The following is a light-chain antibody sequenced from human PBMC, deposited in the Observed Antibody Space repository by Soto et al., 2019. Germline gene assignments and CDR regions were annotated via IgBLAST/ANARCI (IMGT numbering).Light chain of an antibody. CDR3: QQYGNYWT. J-gene: IGKJ1*01. V-gene: IGKV1-5*01. CDR1: QSISSW. Sequence: DIQMTQSPSILSATAGDRVTITCRASQSISSWLAWYQHKPGKAPKLLIYDASNLDSGVPSRFSGGGSGTEFSLTISNLQPDDSATYYCQQYGNYWTFGQGTKVDIK. CDR2: DAS.